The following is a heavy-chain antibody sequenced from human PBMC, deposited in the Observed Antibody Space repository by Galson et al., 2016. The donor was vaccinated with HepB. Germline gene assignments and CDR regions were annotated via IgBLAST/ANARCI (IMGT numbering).Heavy chain of an antibody. CDR3: ARVIGGTLDALDT. CDR1: GLTFSSYN. CDR2: ISYDGGSN. V-gene: IGHV3-30*03. J-gene: IGHJ3*02. Sequence: SLRLSCAVSGLTFSSYNMNWVRQAPGKGLQWVAVISYDGGSNYYADSVKGRFTISRDNSKNTLYLQMNSRRAEDSAVYYCARVIGGTLDALDTWGQGTMVTVSS. D-gene: IGHD2-21*01.